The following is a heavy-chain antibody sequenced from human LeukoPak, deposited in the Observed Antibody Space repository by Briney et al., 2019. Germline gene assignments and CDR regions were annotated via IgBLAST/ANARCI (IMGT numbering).Heavy chain of an antibody. D-gene: IGHD3-10*01. CDR2: IYPCDSDP. J-gene: IGHJ4*02. V-gene: IGHV5-51*01. CDR1: GYSFTSYW. Sequence: KGGESLKISCKGSGYSFTSYWIGWVRQMPGKGVEWMRIIYPCDSDPAQRQSSQGKLTISADKSLSTAYLQRSSLKASDTAMYYCARLRVSGSYMIQYSFDYWGQGTLVTVSS. CDR3: ARLRVSGSYMIQYSFDY.